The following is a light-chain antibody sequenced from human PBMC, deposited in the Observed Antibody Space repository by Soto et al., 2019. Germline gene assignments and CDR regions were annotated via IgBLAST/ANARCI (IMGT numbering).Light chain of an antibody. V-gene: IGKV1-5*03. CDR3: QQYITDSRT. CDR1: QSISSW. J-gene: IGKJ1*01. Sequence: DIQMTQSPSTLSASLGVRVAITCPASQSISSWLAWYQQKPGKAPKLLIYKASSLESGVPSRFSGSGSGTEFTLTISSLQPDDFATYYCQQYITDSRTFGQGTKVDIK. CDR2: KAS.